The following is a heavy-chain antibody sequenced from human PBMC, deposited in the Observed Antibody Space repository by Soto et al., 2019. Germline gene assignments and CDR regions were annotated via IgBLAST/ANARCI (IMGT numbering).Heavy chain of an antibody. CDR3: AHYVSASPAGWFDP. D-gene: IGHD3-10*01. J-gene: IGHJ5*02. V-gene: IGHV2-5*02. CDR2: IYWDDDK. CDR1: GLSLSTSGEA. Sequence: QITLKESGPTLVKPTQTLTLTCTFSGLSLSTSGEAVGWIRQPPGKALEWLALIYWDDDKRYNPTLKTRLTMTKDTSKNPVGLTLTNMDPVDTATYYCAHYVSASPAGWFDPWGQGILVTVSS.